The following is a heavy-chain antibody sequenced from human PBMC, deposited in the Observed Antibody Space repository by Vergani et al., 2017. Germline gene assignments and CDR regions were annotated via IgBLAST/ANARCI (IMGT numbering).Heavy chain of an antibody. J-gene: IGHJ5*02. CDR2: IIPTLGIA. V-gene: IGHV1-69*02. Sequence: QVQLVQSGAEVKKPGSSVKVSCKASGGTFSSYTISWVRQAPGQGLEWMGRIIPTLGIANYAQKFQGRVTITADKSTSTAYMELSSLRSEDTAVYYCARAAAAVPGRFDPWGQGTLVTVSS. CDR3: ARAAAAVPGRFDP. CDR1: GGTFSSYT. D-gene: IGHD6-13*01.